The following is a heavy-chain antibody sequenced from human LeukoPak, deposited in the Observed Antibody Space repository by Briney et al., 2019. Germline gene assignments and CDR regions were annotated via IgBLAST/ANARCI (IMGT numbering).Heavy chain of an antibody. D-gene: IGHD1-7*01. J-gene: IGHJ6*02. V-gene: IGHV3-11*04. CDR2: ISSSGSTI. Sequence: GGSLRLSCAASGFTFSDYYMSWIRQAPGKGLEWVSYISSSGSTIYYADSVKGRFTISRDNSKNTLYLQMNSLRAEDTAVYYCAREGRSNWNYSYYYYGMDVWGQGTTVTVSS. CDR3: AREGRSNWNYSYYYYGMDV. CDR1: GFTFSDYY.